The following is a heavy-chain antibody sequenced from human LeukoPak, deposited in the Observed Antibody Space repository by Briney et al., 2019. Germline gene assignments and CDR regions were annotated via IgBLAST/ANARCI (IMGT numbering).Heavy chain of an antibody. V-gene: IGHV3-23*01. Sequence: GGSLRLSCAASGFTFSSYGMSWVRQAPGKGLEWVSAISGSGGSTYYADSVKGRFTISRDNSKNTLYLQMNSLRAEDTAVYYCAKAGRGGSWFDYWGQGTLVTVSS. CDR2: ISGSGGST. D-gene: IGHD2-15*01. CDR3: AKAGRGGSWFDY. CDR1: GFTFSSYG. J-gene: IGHJ4*02.